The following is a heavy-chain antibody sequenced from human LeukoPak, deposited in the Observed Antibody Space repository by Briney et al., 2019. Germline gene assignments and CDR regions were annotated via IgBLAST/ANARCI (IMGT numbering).Heavy chain of an antibody. Sequence: PSQTLSLTCAVSGVSISSGGYSWTWIRQPPGKGLEWIGYIYQSGSTYYNPSLKNRVTISVDRSKSQFSLKLSSVTAADTAVYYCANRGGYDAFNIWGQGTMVTVSS. D-gene: IGHD5-12*01. CDR1: GVSISSGGYS. CDR2: IYQSGST. J-gene: IGHJ3*02. CDR3: ANRGGYDAFNI. V-gene: IGHV4-30-2*01.